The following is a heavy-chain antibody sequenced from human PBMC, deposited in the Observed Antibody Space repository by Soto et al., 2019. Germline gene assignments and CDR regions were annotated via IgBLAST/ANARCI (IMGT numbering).Heavy chain of an antibody. Sequence: EVQLVESGGGLVQPGGSLRLSCAASGFSFSNYAMHWVRQAPGKGLEYVSGISSNGGRVYYRNSVRGRFTISRDNAKNTLHLQMGSLTVEDMAVYYCARDQGSGWSASDYWGQGTLVTVSS. CDR1: GFSFSNYA. V-gene: IGHV3-64*01. CDR2: ISSNGGRV. CDR3: ARDQGSGWSASDY. D-gene: IGHD6-19*01. J-gene: IGHJ4*02.